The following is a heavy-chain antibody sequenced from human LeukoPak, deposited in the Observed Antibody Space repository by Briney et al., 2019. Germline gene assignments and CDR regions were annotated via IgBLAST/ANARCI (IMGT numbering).Heavy chain of an antibody. CDR2: ISGSGGST. J-gene: IGHJ4*02. D-gene: IGHD3-22*01. V-gene: IGHV3-23*01. CDR3: AKVGSYYDSSGYYLVEYYFDY. Sequence: PGGSLRLSCAASGFTFSSYAMSWVRQAPGKGLEWVSAISGSGGSTYYADSVKGRFTISRDNSKNTLYLQMNSLRAEDTAVYYCAKVGSYYDSSGYYLVEYYFDYWGQGTLVTVSS. CDR1: GFTFSSYA.